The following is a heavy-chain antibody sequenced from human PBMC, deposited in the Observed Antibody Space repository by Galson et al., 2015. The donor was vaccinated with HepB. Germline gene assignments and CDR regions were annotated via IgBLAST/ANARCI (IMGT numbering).Heavy chain of an antibody. Sequence: SLRLSCATSGFHFRNYAMAWVRQAPGKGLEWVSSITGGTTTYYADSVKGRFTISSDNSRNTVHLELSSLRPEDTAVYYCAKAGYCPGVGCFDHYYGMDVWGQGTSVTVSS. V-gene: IGHV3-23*01. CDR3: AKAGYCPGVGCFDHYYGMDV. CDR1: GFHFRNYA. CDR2: ITGGTTT. J-gene: IGHJ6*02. D-gene: IGHD2-8*02.